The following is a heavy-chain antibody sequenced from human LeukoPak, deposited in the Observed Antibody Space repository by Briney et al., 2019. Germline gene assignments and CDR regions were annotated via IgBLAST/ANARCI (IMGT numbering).Heavy chain of an antibody. V-gene: IGHV4-39*01. J-gene: IGHJ4*02. D-gene: IGHD5-18*01. CDR2: MYYGGST. CDR1: GGSISSSSYY. CDR3: ARQILDTAMVTTSYYFDY. Sequence: PSETLSLTCTVSGGSISSSSYYWGWLREPPGKGLEWIGCMYYGGSTYYNPSLKSRVTISLDTSKNQFSLKLSSVTAADTAVYYCARQILDTAMVTTSYYFDYGGQGTLVTVPS.